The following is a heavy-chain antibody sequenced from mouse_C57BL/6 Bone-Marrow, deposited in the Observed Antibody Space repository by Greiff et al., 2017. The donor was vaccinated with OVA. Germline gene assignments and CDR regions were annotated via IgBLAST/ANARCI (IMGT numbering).Heavy chain of an antibody. Sequence: EVKLMESGGDLVKPGGSLKLSCAASGFTFSSYGMSWVRQTPDKRLEWVANISSGGSYTYYPDSVKGRFTISRDNAKNTLYLQMSSLKSEDTAMYYCARHVYNDYGGGYFDYWGQGTTLTVSS. CDR3: ARHVYNDYGGGYFDY. V-gene: IGHV5-6*01. D-gene: IGHD2-4*01. CDR1: GFTFSSYG. J-gene: IGHJ2*01. CDR2: ISSGGSYT.